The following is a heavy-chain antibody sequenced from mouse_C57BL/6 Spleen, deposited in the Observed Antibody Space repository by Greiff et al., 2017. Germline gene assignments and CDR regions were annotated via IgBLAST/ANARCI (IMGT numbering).Heavy chain of an antibody. CDR3: ARPGNSPTYYAMDY. Sequence: QVQLQQSGPGLVQPSQSLSITCTVSGFSLTSYGVHWVRQSPGKGLEWLGVIWSGGSTDYNAAFISRLSISKDNSKSQVFFKMNSLQADDTAIYYCARPGNSPTYYAMDYWGQGTSVTVSS. J-gene: IGHJ4*01. V-gene: IGHV2-2*01. CDR2: IWSGGST. CDR1: GFSLTSYG. D-gene: IGHD2-1*01.